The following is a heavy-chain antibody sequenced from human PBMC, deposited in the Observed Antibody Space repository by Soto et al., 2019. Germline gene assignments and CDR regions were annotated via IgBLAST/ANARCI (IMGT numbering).Heavy chain of an antibody. D-gene: IGHD4-4*01. CDR3: AKRPSTTVTSGYYFDY. V-gene: IGHV3-23*01. J-gene: IGHJ4*02. CDR2: INDSGRSK. CDR1: GFTFNNYD. Sequence: GGSLRLSCAASGFTFNNYDMSWVRQAPGKGLEWVSGINDSGRSKYYADSVKGRFTISRDNSKSTLYLQMNSLRADDTAVYYCAKRPSTTVTSGYYFDYWGQGTLVTVSS.